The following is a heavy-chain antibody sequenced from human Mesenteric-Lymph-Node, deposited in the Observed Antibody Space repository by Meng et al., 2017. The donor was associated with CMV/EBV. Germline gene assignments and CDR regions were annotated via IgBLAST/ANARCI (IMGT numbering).Heavy chain of an antibody. Sequence: GGSLRLSCAASGFTFQRYWMSWVRQAPGKGLEWVANIDQNAGEKYYGDSVKGRFTISRDNGKNSLYLQMNSLRAEDTAVYFCARYRGTVIIPAAPFEYWGQGALVTVSS. D-gene: IGHD2-2*01. CDR3: ARYRGTVIIPAAPFEY. CDR1: GFTFQRYW. CDR2: IDQNAGEK. J-gene: IGHJ4*02. V-gene: IGHV3-7*01.